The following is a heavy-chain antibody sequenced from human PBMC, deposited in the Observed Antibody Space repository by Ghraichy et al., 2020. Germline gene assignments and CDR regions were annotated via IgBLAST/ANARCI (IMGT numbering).Heavy chain of an antibody. V-gene: IGHV1-58*02. D-gene: IGHD2-21*02. CDR2: IVVGSGNT. CDR1: GFTFTSSA. J-gene: IGHJ3*02. Sequence: SVKVSCKASGFTFTSSAMQWVRQARGQRLEWIGWIVVGSGNTNYAQKFQERVTITRDMSTSTAYMELSSLRSEDTAVYYCAALAYCGGDCYLGGAFDIWGQGTMVTVSS. CDR3: AALAYCGGDCYLGGAFDI.